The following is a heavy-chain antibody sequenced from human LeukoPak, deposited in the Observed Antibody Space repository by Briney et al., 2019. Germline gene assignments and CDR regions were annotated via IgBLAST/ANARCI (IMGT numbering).Heavy chain of an antibody. Sequence: GGSLTLSCAGSGFSFSTYSMKWVRQAPGKGLEWVSGITGSGANTYYADSVKGRFTISRDNSKNTLYLRMNSLRAEDTAVYYCYYYDSSGFYPQTKIDYWGQGILVTVSS. D-gene: IGHD3-22*01. CDR3: YYYDSSGFYPQTKIDY. J-gene: IGHJ4*02. CDR2: ITGSGANT. V-gene: IGHV3-23*01. CDR1: GFSFSTYS.